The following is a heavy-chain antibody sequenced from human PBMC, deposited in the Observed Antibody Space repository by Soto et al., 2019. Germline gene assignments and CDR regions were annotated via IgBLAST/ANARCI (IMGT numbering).Heavy chain of an antibody. D-gene: IGHD4-17*01. Sequence: QVQVQESGPGLVKPSETLSLTCTVSGGSISGYHWSWIRQPPGKGLEWIGYIYYSGSTNYNPSLTSRVTVSVDTSKNQFSLKLSSVTAADTAVYYCARDRFGYGDYFDYWGQGTLVTVSS. CDR1: GGSISGYH. V-gene: IGHV4-59*01. J-gene: IGHJ4*02. CDR3: ARDRFGYGDYFDY. CDR2: IYYSGST.